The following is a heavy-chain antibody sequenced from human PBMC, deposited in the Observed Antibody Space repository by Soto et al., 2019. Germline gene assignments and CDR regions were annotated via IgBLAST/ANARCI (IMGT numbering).Heavy chain of an antibody. V-gene: IGHV4-59*08. Sequence: SETLSLTCTVTGGSTSSYYWSWLRQPPGKGLEWIGYNSYSVSTDYNPSLKSRVTISVDTSKNQFSLKLSSATAADTAVYYCARHGGSYSFDYWGQGTLVTVSS. CDR3: ARHGGSYSFDY. CDR2: NSYSVST. D-gene: IGHD1-26*01. CDR1: GGSTSSYY. J-gene: IGHJ4*02.